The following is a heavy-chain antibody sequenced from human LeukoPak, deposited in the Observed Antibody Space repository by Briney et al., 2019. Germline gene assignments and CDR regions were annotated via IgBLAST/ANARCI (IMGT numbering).Heavy chain of an antibody. CDR1: GFTFSSYA. J-gene: IGHJ4*02. Sequence: GGSLRLSCAASGFTFSSYAMHWVRQAPGKGLEWVAVISYDGSNKYYADSVKGRFTISRDNSKNTLYLQMNSLRAEDTAVYYCARHQHYYDSSGYFLWGQGTLVTVSS. V-gene: IGHV3-30-3*01. CDR3: ARHQHYYDSSGYFL. CDR2: ISYDGSNK. D-gene: IGHD3-22*01.